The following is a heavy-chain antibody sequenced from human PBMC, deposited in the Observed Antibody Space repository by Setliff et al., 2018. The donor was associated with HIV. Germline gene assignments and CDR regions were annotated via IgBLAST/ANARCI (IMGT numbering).Heavy chain of an antibody. V-gene: IGHV4-59*01. CDR3: ARVKYSYAQGFYYGVDV. D-gene: IGHD5-18*01. CDR2: IYSSGST. J-gene: IGHJ6*02. CDR1: GGSISSDY. Sequence: SETLSLTCTVSGGSISSDYWSWIRQPPGKGLEWIGSIYSSGSTNYNPSLKSRVTMSVDTSKNQFSLRLRSVTAADTAVFYCARVKYSYAQGFYYGVDVWGQGTTVTVSS.